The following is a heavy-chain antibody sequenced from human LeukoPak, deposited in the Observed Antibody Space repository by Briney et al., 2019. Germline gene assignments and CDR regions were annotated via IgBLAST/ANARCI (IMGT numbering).Heavy chain of an antibody. V-gene: IGHV3-33*06. CDR1: GFTFNTNG. D-gene: IGHD3-3*01. CDR3: AKDTGVQFLEPAF. J-gene: IGHJ4*02. Sequence: GGPLRLSCAASGFTFNTNGMHWVRQAPGQGLEWVAAIWFDGSVKHYSDAVKGRFTISRDNSLNTLYLQMNSLRVEDTAIYYCAKDTGVQFLEPAFWGQGTLVTVSS. CDR2: IWFDGSVK.